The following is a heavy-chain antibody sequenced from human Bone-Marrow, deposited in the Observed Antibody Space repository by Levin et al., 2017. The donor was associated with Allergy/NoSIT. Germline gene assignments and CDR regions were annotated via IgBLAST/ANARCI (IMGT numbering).Heavy chain of an antibody. V-gene: IGHV1-2*02. CDR2: INPNSGGT. J-gene: IGHJ5*02. Sequence: ASVKVSCKASGYTFTGYYMHWVRQAPGQGLEWMGWINPNSGGTNYAQKFQGRVTMTRDTSISTAYMELSRLRSDDTAVSYCALGPSRGVIFNWFDPWGQGTLVTVSS. CDR3: ALGPSRGVIFNWFDP. CDR1: GYTFTGYY. D-gene: IGHD3-10*01.